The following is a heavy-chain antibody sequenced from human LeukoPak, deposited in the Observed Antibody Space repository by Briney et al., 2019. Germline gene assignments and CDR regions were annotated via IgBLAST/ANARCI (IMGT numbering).Heavy chain of an antibody. J-gene: IGHJ4*02. CDR1: GFTFSSYS. CDR2: IYSDGRI. Sequence: GGSLRLSCAASGFTFSSYSMNWVRQAPGKGLEWVSVIYSDGRIHSADSVEGRFTISRDDSKNTLSLQMNSLRAEDTAVYYCARESGYSYGLAGFFDYWGQGTLVTVSS. V-gene: IGHV3-53*01. D-gene: IGHD5-18*01. CDR3: ARESGYSYGLAGFFDY.